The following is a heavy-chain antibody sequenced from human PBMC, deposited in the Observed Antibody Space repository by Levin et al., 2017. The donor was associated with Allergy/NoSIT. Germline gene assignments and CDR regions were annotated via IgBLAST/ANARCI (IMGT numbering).Heavy chain of an antibody. CDR3: ARATKPGPANGVCDS. CDR1: GFTFSSYA. D-gene: IGHD1-14*01. CDR2: TSDSGGST. Sequence: GESLKISCAASGFTFSSYAMNWVRQAPGKGLEWVSGTSDSGGSTYYADSVKGRFTISRDNAKNSLYLQMNSLRGEDTAIYYCARATKPGPANGVCDSWGQGTLVTVSS. J-gene: IGHJ4*02. V-gene: IGHV3-23*01.